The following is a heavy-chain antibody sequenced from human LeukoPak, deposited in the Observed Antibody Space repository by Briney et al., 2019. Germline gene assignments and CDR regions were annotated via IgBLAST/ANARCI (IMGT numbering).Heavy chain of an antibody. CDR2: ISYRGST. D-gene: IGHD2-2*01. V-gene: IGHV4-39*01. J-gene: IGHJ5*02. CDR3: ASLYCSRTGCYCFP. CDR1: GGSISTSSYY. Sequence: SETLSLTCSVSGGSISTSSYYWGWIRQPPGKGLEWIGSISYRGSTSYDPSLKSRVTISVDTSKNQFSLKLNSVTAADTAVYYCASLYCSRTGCYCFPWGQGTLVTVSS.